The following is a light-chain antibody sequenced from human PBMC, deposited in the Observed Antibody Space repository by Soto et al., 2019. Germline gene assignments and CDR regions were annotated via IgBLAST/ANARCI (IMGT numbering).Light chain of an antibody. CDR1: SSDIGGYNS. V-gene: IGLV2-14*01. J-gene: IGLJ2*01. Sequence: QSALTQPASVSASPGQSITISCTGTSSDIGGYNSVSWYQQHPGRAPQLMIYDVSYRPSGISSRFSGSKSGNTASLTISGLQAEDEAEYYCSSYTSTRVRVFGGGTKLTVL. CDR3: SSYTSTRVRV. CDR2: DVS.